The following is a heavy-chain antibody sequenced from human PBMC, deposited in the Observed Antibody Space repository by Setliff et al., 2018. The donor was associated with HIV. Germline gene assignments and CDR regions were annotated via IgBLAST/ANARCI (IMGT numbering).Heavy chain of an antibody. Sequence: SVKVSCKASGGTFNTYTINWVRQAPGHGLEWMGGITPLFGTSNYAQKFQGRVTITVDASTSIVDMEISSLRSEDTAVYYCTRGPSGAAGLVRAGFYFWGQGTLVTVSS. CDR2: ITPLFGTS. D-gene: IGHD6-25*01. CDR3: TRGPSGAAGLVRAGFYF. CDR1: GGTFNTYT. V-gene: IGHV1-69*13. J-gene: IGHJ4*01.